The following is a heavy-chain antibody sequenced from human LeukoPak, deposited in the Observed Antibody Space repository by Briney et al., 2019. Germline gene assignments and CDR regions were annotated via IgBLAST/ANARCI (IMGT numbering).Heavy chain of an antibody. V-gene: IGHV4-59*01. CDR2: IYYSGST. CDR1: GGSINNYY. J-gene: IGHJ3*02. CDR3: ARDSTLDAFDI. Sequence: PSETLSLTCTVSGGSINNYYWSWIRQPPGKGLEWIGYIYYSGSTRYNPSLESRVTISVDTSKNQFSPKLSSVTAADTAVYYCARDSTLDAFDIWGQGTMVTVSS.